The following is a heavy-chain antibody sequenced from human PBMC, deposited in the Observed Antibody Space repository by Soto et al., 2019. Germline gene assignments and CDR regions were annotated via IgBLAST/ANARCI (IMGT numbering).Heavy chain of an antibody. CDR1: GGSISSGGYY. J-gene: IGHJ5*02. V-gene: IGHV4-31*11. D-gene: IGHD2-2*01. CDR3: ARDVPNCSSTSCYGFDP. Sequence: TLSLTCAVSGGSISSGGYYWVWIRHHPGKGLEWIGYIYYSGSTYYNPSLKSRVTISVDTSKNQFSLKLSSVTAADTAVYYCARDVPNCSSTSCYGFDPWGQGTLVTVSS. CDR2: IYYSGST.